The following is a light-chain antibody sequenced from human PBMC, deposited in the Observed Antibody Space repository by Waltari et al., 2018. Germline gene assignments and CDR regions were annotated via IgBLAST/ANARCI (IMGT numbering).Light chain of an antibody. Sequence: DIVMTQSPDSLAVSLGERATINCKSSQSVLYSSNNENYLAWYQQKPGHPPKLLIYCASTRASVVPDRFSGSWSGTDFTLTINSLQAEDVAVYYCQQYYSTPYTFGQGTKLEIK. J-gene: IGKJ2*01. V-gene: IGKV4-1*01. CDR3: QQYYSTPYT. CDR1: QSVLYSSNNENY. CDR2: CAS.